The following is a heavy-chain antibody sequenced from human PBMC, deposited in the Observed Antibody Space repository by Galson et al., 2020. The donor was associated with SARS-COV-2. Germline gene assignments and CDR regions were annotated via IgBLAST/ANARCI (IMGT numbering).Heavy chain of an antibody. CDR3: ARLGGTVTTQHFDL. CDR2: ISYSGTT. J-gene: IGHJ2*01. D-gene: IGHD4-17*01. CDR1: GGSISTTNYF. V-gene: IGHV4-39*01. Sequence: SETLSLTCTVSGGSISTTNYFWGWIRQPPGKGLEWIGTISYSGTTYYNPSLRSRVTISVDTSKNQFSLKLNSVTAADTAVYYCARLGGTVTTQHFDLWGRGTLVTVSS.